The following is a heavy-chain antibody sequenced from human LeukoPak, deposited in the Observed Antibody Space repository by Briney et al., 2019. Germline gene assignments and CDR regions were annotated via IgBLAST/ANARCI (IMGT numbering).Heavy chain of an antibody. Sequence: ASVKVSCKASGYTFTSYDINWVRQATGQGLEWMGWMNPNSGNTGYAQKFQGRVTMTRNTSISTAYMELSSLRSEDTAVYYCASSARFSGGPAHYYYYGMDVWGQGTTVTVSS. V-gene: IGHV1-8*02. D-gene: IGHD2-15*01. CDR1: GYTFTSYD. CDR3: ASSARFSGGPAHYYYYGMDV. J-gene: IGHJ6*02. CDR2: MNPNSGNT.